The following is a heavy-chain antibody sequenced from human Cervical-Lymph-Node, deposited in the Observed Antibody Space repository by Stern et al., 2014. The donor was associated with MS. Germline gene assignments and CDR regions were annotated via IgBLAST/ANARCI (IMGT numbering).Heavy chain of an antibody. CDR2: TKYDGSEK. V-gene: IGHV3-7*01. CDR3: AREGYCDY. CDR1: GFIFSNSW. D-gene: IGHD2-15*01. Sequence: VQLVQSGGGLVQPGGSLRLSCAASGFIFSNSWMSWVRQAPGKGLEWVANTKYDGSEKNYVDSAKGRFTISRDNAKNTLYLQMNSLRAEDTAMYYCAREGYCDYWGQGTLVTVSS. J-gene: IGHJ4*02.